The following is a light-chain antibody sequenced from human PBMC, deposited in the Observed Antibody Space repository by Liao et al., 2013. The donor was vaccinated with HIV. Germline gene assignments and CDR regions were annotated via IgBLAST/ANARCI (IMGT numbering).Light chain of an antibody. Sequence: SYELIQPPSLSVSPGQTASITCSGDQLGDKYASWYQQKPGRSPVLVIYQDTERPSGIPERFSGSNSGNTATLTITGTQAMDEADYYCQAWDGSTVFGGGTKLTVL. J-gene: IGLJ3*02. CDR1: QLGDKY. V-gene: IGLV3-1*01. CDR3: QAWDGSTV. CDR2: QDT.